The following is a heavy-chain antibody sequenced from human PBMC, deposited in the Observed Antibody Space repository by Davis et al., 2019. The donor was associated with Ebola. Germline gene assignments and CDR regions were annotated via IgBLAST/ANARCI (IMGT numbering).Heavy chain of an antibody. CDR1: AFTFSSYG. V-gene: IGHV3-33*08. CDR3: ARSSGRPYYFDY. Sequence: GESLKISCAASAFTFSSYGMHWVRQAPGKGLEWVAVIWYDGSNKYYADSVKGRFTISRDNSKNTLYLQMNSLRAEDTAVYYCARSSGRPYYFDYWGQGTLVTVSS. D-gene: IGHD3-22*01. CDR2: IWYDGSNK. J-gene: IGHJ4*02.